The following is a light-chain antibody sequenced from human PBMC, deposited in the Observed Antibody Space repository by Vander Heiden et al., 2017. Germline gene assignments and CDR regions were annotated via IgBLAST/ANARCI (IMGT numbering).Light chain of an antibody. V-gene: IGLV2-14*03. CDR3: SSYTTSSTYV. J-gene: IGLJ1*01. CDR1: SSDIGGYNL. Sequence: QSALTQPASLSGSPGQSITLSCTGPSSDIGGYNLVSWDQHHPGKAPKLMIYDVITRPSGISHRFSGSKSGNSASLTISGLLPEDEADYYCSSYTTSSTYVFGAGTKLTVL. CDR2: DVI.